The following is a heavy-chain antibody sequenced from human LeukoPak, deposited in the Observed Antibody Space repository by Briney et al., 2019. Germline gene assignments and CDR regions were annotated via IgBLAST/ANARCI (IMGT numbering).Heavy chain of an antibody. D-gene: IGHD2-21*01. Sequence: PGRSLRLSCAASGFTFSGYSMNWVRQAPGKGLEWVSSISSSSSYIYYADSVKGRFTISRDNAKNSLYLQMNSLRAEDTAVYYCARARIGDRPGYFDYWGQGTLVTVSS. V-gene: IGHV3-21*01. J-gene: IGHJ4*02. CDR3: ARARIGDRPGYFDY. CDR1: GFTFSGYS. CDR2: ISSSSSYI.